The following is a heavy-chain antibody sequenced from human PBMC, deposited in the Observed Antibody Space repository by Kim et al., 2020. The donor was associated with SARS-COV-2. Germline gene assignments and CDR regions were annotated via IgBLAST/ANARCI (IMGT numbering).Heavy chain of an antibody. Sequence: GGSLRLSCAASGFNFRNYAMSWVRQVPGKGLEWVLGISSSGRSIYYADSVKGRFTISRDNSNSTLYVQMDSLRVEDTAVYYCARALRDCSGGSCFFKWFDPWGQGTLVTVSS. V-gene: IGHV3-23*01. CDR2: ISSSGRSI. CDR3: ARALRDCSGGSCFFKWFDP. J-gene: IGHJ5*02. D-gene: IGHD2-15*01. CDR1: GFNFRNYA.